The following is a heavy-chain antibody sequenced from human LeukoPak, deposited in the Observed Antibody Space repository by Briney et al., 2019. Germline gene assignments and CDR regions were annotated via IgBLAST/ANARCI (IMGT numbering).Heavy chain of an antibody. CDR1: GYTFTSYD. CDR2: MNPNSGNT. D-gene: IGHD6-13*01. Sequence: GASVKVSCKASGYTFTSYDITWVRQATGQGLEWMGWMNPNSGNTGYAQKFQGSVTMTRNTSISTAYMELSSLRSEDTAVYYCASIAAAGPGDDFDYWGQGTLVTVSS. V-gene: IGHV1-8*01. CDR3: ASIAAAGPGDDFDY. J-gene: IGHJ4*02.